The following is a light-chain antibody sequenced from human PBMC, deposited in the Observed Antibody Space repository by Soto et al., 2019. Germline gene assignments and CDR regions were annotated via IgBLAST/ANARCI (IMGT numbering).Light chain of an antibody. CDR3: QQFKSYPYT. CDR1: QAISDS. J-gene: IGKJ2*01. Sequence: IQLTQSPSSLSAPVGDRVTITCRASQAISDSLVWYQQNPGQAPKLLIYAASTLQSGVPSRFSGSGSGTDFTLTISSLHPADFATYYCQQFKSYPYTFGQGTKLEI. V-gene: IGKV1-9*01. CDR2: AAS.